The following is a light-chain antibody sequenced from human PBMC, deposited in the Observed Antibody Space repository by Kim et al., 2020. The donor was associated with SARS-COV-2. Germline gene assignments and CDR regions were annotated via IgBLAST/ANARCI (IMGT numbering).Light chain of an antibody. CDR2: KAS. CDR1: KRISYW. J-gene: IGKJ5*01. CDR3: QQYDTYPVT. Sequence: ASVGDRVTITCRASKRISYWLAWDQQKPGKAPNLLIYKASNLQSGVPSRFSGSGSGTDFTLTISGLQPDDFATYYCQQYDTYPVTFGQGTRLEIK. V-gene: IGKV1-5*03.